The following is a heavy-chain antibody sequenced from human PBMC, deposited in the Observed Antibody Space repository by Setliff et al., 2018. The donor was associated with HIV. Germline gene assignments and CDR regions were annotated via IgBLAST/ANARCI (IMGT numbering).Heavy chain of an antibody. Sequence: GGSLRLSCAASGFTFSSYEMNWVRQAPGKGLEWVGRIKSKTDGGTTDYAAPVKGRFTISRDDSKSIAYLPINSLRGEDTAVYYCARHWRNSFDIWGQGTLVTVSS. CDR1: GFTFSSYE. V-gene: IGHV3-15*01. J-gene: IGHJ3*02. CDR2: IKSKTDGGTT. D-gene: IGHD1-1*01. CDR3: ARHWRNSFDI.